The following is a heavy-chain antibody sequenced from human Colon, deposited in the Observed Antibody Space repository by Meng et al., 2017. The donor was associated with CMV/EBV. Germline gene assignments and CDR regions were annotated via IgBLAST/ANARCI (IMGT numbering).Heavy chain of an antibody. D-gene: IGHD1-26*01. V-gene: IGHV1-18*01. CDR2: ISAYTGDT. CDR1: GYTFTNYG. J-gene: IGHJ1*01. Sequence: VHPVPSVGEVKKAGASVKVSGKASGYTFTNYGISWVRQAPGQGLEWMGWISAYTGDTYYAQKFQGRVTMTTDTSTSTAYMELRSLRSDDTAVYYCVRESQSGSYIYLQHWGQGTLVTVSS. CDR3: VRESQSGSYIYLQH.